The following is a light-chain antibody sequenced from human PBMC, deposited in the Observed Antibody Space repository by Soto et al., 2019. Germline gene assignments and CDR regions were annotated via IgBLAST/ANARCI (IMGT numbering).Light chain of an antibody. V-gene: IGLV2-11*01. Sequence: SALTQPRSVSGSPGQSVTISCTGTSSDVGGHNYVSWYQQHPGKAPKLIIFDVTKRPSGVPDRFSASRTGNTASLTISGLQAEDEADYYCCSFAGTTSFVFGTGTKVTVL. CDR1: SSDVGGHNY. CDR2: DVT. CDR3: CSFAGTTSFV. J-gene: IGLJ1*01.